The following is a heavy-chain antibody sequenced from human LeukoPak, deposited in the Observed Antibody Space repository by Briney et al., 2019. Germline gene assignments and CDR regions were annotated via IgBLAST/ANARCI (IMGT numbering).Heavy chain of an antibody. J-gene: IGHJ4*02. D-gene: IGHD3-22*01. CDR3: ARAYYYDSSGYYPFDY. CDR1: GYTFTSYY. V-gene: IGHV1-46*01. CDR2: INPSGGST. Sequence: GASVKVSCKASGYTFTSYYMHWVRQAPGQGLEWMGMINPSGGSTSYAQKFQGRVTMTRDTSTSTVYMELSSLRSEDTAVYYCARAYYYDSSGYYPFDYWGQGTLVTVSS.